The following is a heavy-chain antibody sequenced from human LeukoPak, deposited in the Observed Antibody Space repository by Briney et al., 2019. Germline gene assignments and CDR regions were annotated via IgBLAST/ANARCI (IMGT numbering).Heavy chain of an antibody. Sequence: GGSLRLSCAASGFTFSSYRMNWVRQAPGRGLEWVSYISSSSRTIYYADSVKGRFTISRDNAKNSLYLQMNSLRAEDTAVYYCAKIVVTGFHYWGQGTLVTVSS. J-gene: IGHJ4*02. CDR2: ISSSSRTI. V-gene: IGHV3-48*01. CDR1: GFTFSSYR. D-gene: IGHD2-21*02. CDR3: AKIVVTGFHY.